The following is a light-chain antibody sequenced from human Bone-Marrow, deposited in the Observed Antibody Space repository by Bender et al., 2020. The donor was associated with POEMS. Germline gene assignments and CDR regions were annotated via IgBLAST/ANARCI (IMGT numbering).Light chain of an antibody. V-gene: IGLV2-11*01. J-gene: IGLJ3*02. CDR3: CSNAGSNFWGV. CDR2: DVT. CDR1: SSDVGDYRS. Sequence: QSALTQPRSVSGSPGQSVTISCTGTSSDVGDYRSVSWFQQHPGKAPKLMIYDVTKRPSGVPDRFSGSKSGNTASLTISGLQAADEADYYCCSNAGSNFWGVFGGGTRLTVL.